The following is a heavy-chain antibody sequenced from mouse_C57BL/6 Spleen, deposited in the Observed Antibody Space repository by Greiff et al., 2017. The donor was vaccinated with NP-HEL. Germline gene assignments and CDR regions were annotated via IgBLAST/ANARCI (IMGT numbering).Heavy chain of an antibody. CDR2: ISSGGDYI. D-gene: IGHD2-4*01. Sequence: EVKLVESGEGLVKPGGSLKLSCAASGFTFSSYAMSWVRQTPEKRLAWVAYISSGGDYIYYADTVKGRFTISRDNARNTLYLQMSSLKSEDTAMYYCTRDRDYDGYYYAMDYWGQGTSVTVSS. J-gene: IGHJ4*01. V-gene: IGHV5-9-1*02. CDR1: GFTFSSYA. CDR3: TRDRDYDGYYYAMDY.